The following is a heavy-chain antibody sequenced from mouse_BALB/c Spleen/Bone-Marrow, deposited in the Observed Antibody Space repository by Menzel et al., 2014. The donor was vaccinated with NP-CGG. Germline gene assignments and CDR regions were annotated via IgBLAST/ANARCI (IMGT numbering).Heavy chain of an antibody. CDR2: ISTYYGDA. CDR3: ARGVTTGAMDY. V-gene: IGHV1-67*01. CDR1: GYTFTDYS. Sequence: VQLQQSGAELVRPGVSVKISCKGSGYTFTDYSIHWIKQSHAKSLEWIGAISTYYGDATNNQKFKAKATLTVDKSSSTAYMELARLASEDSVIYYCARGVTTGAMDYWGQGTSVTVSS. J-gene: IGHJ4*01. D-gene: IGHD1-1*01.